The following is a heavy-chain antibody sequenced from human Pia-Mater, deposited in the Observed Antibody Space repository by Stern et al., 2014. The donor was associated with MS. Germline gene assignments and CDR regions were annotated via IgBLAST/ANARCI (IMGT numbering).Heavy chain of an antibody. CDR1: GFPFSNYG. CDR3: ARDMTTVTAFDY. CDR2: ISYNGNLK. Sequence: VQLVQSGGGVVQPGRSLRLSCVVSGFPFSNYGMHWVRQAPGKGLEWVAIISYNGNLKYYSDSVKGRFTISRDNSKATLYLEMNSLIGEDTAIYYCARDMTTVTAFDYWGQGTPVTVSS. D-gene: IGHD4-17*01. V-gene: IGHV3-30*03. J-gene: IGHJ4*02.